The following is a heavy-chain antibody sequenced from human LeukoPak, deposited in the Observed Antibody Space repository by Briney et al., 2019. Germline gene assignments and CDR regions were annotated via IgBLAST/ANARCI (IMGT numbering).Heavy chain of an antibody. V-gene: IGHV4-4*09. CDR1: GGSISSYY. CDR3: ARHPNPRVVITGLGADWYLDL. Sequence: KPSETLSLTCTVSGGSISSYYWSWIRQPPGKGLEWIGYIYTSGSTNYNPSLKSRVTISVDTSKNQFSLKLSSVTAADTAVYYCARHPNPRVVITGLGADWYLDLWGRSTLVTVSS. CDR2: IYTSGST. D-gene: IGHD3-22*01. J-gene: IGHJ2*01.